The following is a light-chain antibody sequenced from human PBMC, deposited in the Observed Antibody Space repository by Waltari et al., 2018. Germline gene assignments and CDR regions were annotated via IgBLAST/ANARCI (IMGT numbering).Light chain of an antibody. CDR1: QSPLHRNGYNY. Sequence: DIVMTQSPLSLPVTPGEPASIPCRSSQSPLHRNGYNYLDWYLQKPGQSPQLLIYLGSNRASGVPDRFSGSGSGTDFTLKISRVEAEDVGVYYCMQALQTPWTFGQGTKVEIK. J-gene: IGKJ1*01. CDR3: MQALQTPWT. CDR2: LGS. V-gene: IGKV2-28*01.